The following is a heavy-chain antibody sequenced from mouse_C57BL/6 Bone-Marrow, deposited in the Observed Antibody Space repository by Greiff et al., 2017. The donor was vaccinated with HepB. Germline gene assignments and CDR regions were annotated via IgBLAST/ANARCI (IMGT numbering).Heavy chain of an antibody. D-gene: IGHD1-1*01. V-gene: IGHV1-55*01. CDR2: IYPGSGST. CDR3: AREGTTVVDAMDY. Sequence: QVQLQQPGAELVKPGASVKMSCKASGYTFTSYWITWVKQRPGQGLEWIGDIYPGSGSTNYNEKFKSKATLTVDTSSNTAYMQLSSLTSEDSAVYDCAREGTTVVDAMDYWGQGTSVTVAS. J-gene: IGHJ4*01. CDR1: GYTFTSYW.